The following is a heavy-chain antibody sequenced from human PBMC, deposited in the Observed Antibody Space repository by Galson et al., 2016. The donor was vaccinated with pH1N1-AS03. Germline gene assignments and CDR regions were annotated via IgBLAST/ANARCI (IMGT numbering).Heavy chain of an antibody. Sequence: PALVKPTQTLTLTCTFSGFSLSTGGVHVAWIRQPPGKALEWLALIFWGGETRYSPSLGSRLTITKDTSKNQVVLTMTNVDPMDTATYYCARSTQVNECLDHWGQGTLVTVSS. CDR2: IFWGGET. D-gene: IGHD5/OR15-5a*01. CDR3: ARSTQVNECLDH. V-gene: IGHV2-5*02. CDR1: GFSLSTGGVH. J-gene: IGHJ4*02.